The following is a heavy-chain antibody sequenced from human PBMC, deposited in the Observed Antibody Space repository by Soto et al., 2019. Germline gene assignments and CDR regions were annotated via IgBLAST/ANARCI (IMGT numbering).Heavy chain of an antibody. J-gene: IGHJ5*02. CDR3: ARRYCTNGVCSYNWFDP. V-gene: IGHV4-30-2*01. D-gene: IGHD2-8*01. Sequence: SETLSLTCAISGAPITWGDYSWNWIRQPPGKGLEWIGYIFHGGSTYYNPSLRSRVTISVDRSRTQFSLKMSSVTAADTAVYYCARRYCTNGVCSYNWFDPWGQGTLVTVSS. CDR1: GAPITWGDYS. CDR2: IFHGGST.